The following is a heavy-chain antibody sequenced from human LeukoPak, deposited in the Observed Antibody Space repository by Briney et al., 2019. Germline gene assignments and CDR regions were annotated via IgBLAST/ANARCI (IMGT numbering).Heavy chain of an antibody. J-gene: IGHJ4*02. D-gene: IGHD6-19*01. V-gene: IGHV1-18*01. CDR2: ISGYNDKK. CDR1: GYTLTTYG. Sequence: ASVKVSCKASGYTLTTYGVSWVRQAPGQGLEWMGWISGYNDKKEFAQKFQGRVTMTTDASTNTAYMELRSLTYDDTAVYYCARDRDSIAVAGSPRYCDYWGQGSLVTASS. CDR3: ARDRDSIAVAGSPRYCDY.